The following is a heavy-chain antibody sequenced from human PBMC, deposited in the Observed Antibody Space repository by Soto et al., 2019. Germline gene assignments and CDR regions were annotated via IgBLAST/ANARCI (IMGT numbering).Heavy chain of an antibody. Sequence: QVHLVQSGVEVKTPGASVKVSCQASGYTFFTYDISWVRQAPGQGLEWMGWISTYSGDTKNAQKFQGRVTMTTDTSTTTAYLELRSLRSDDTAVYYGASHHGPTTSENWFDPWGQGTLVTVSS. D-gene: IGHD5-12*01. CDR2: ISTYSGDT. V-gene: IGHV1-18*01. J-gene: IGHJ5*02. CDR1: GYTFFTYD. CDR3: ASHHGPTTSENWFDP.